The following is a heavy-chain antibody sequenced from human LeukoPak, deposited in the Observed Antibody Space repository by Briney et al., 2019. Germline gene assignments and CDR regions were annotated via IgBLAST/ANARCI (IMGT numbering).Heavy chain of an antibody. V-gene: IGHV4-59*01. CDR1: GGSISTYY. J-gene: IGHJ3*02. D-gene: IGHD1-26*01. CDR3: ARESVYSGRYYAFDI. CDR2: IYYSGST. Sequence: SETLSLTCTVSGGSISTYYWSWIRQPPGKGLEWIGYIYYSGSTNYNPSLKSRVTISVDMSKNQFSLKMSSVTAADTAVYYCARESVYSGRYYAFDIWGQGTMVTVSS.